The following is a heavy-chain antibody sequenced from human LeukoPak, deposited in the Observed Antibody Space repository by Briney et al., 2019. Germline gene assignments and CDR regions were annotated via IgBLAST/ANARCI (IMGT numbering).Heavy chain of an antibody. CDR3: AKWDTYYDSSGYYFY. Sequence: PGGSLRLSCATSGFTFKNYAMNWVRQAPGKGLEWVSAISGSGGSTYYADSVKGRFTISRDNSKNTLYLQMNSLRAEDTAVYYCAKWDTYYDSSGYYFYWGQGTLVTVSS. CDR1: GFTFKNYA. V-gene: IGHV3-23*01. J-gene: IGHJ4*02. D-gene: IGHD3-22*01. CDR2: ISGSGGST.